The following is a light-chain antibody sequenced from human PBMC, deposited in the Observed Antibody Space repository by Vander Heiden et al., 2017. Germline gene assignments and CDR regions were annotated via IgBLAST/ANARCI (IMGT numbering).Light chain of an antibody. CDR3: QQSYSTLFT. Sequence: IQMTQSPSSLSASAGDRVTITCRASQSISSYLHWYQQKPGKAPKLLIYAASSLQSGVPSRFSGSGSGTDFTLTISSLQPEDFATYYCQQSYSTLFTFGPGTKVDIK. CDR2: AAS. CDR1: QSISSY. J-gene: IGKJ3*01. V-gene: IGKV1-39*01.